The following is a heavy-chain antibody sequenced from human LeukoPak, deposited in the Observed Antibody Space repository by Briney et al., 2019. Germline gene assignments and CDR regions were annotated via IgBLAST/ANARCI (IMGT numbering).Heavy chain of an antibody. D-gene: IGHD6-13*01. V-gene: IGHV1-8*01. CDR1: GYTFTSYD. CDR3: ARGAAAAGNDAFDI. J-gene: IGHJ3*02. CDR2: MNPNSGNT. Sequence: ASVKVSCKASGYTFTSYDINWVRQATGQGLEWMGWMNPNSGNTGYAQKFQGRVTMTRNTSISTAYMELSSLRSEDTAVYYCARGAAAAGNDAFDIWGQGTMVTVSS.